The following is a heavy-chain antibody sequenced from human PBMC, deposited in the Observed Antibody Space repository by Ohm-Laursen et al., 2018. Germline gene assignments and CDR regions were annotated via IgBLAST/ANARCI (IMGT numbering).Heavy chain of an antibody. V-gene: IGHV4-59*08. D-gene: IGHD4-17*01. CDR3: ARQDSGDYYFDY. CDR2: IHTSGST. J-gene: IGHJ4*02. CDR1: GGSISSYY. Sequence: SETLSLTCTVSGGSISSYYWSWVRQPPGKGLEWIGYIHTSGSTNYNPSLESRVTISADTSKNQFSLRLTSVTAADTAVYYCARQDSGDYYFDYWGQGTLVTVSS.